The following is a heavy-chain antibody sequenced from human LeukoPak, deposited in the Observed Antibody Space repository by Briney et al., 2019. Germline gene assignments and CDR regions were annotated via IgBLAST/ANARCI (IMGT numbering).Heavy chain of an antibody. CDR1: GLSFSSHG. Sequence: GGSPRLSCAASGLSFSSHGMHWVRQAPGKGLEWVAVIWYDGSNIYYADSVKGRFTISRDNSKNTLYLQMNSLRAEDMALYYCARARNDYDSNGFSVLDYWGQGTLVTVSS. CDR3: ARARNDYDSNGFSVLDY. CDR2: IWYDGSNI. V-gene: IGHV3-33*01. D-gene: IGHD3-22*01. J-gene: IGHJ4*02.